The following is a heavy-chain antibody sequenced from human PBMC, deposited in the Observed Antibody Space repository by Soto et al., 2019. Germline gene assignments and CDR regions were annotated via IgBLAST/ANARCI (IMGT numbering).Heavy chain of an antibody. CDR1: GYTFTSYG. CDR3: ARDNGPPIRYFDWFPNALDP. D-gene: IGHD3-9*01. V-gene: IGHV1-18*04. Sequence: ASVNVSCKASGYTFTSYGISWVRQAPGQGLEWIGWISAYNGNTNYAQKLQGRVTMTTDTSTSTAYMELRSLRSDDTAVYYCARDNGPPIRYFDWFPNALDPWGQGTLVTVSS. J-gene: IGHJ5*02. CDR2: ISAYNGNT.